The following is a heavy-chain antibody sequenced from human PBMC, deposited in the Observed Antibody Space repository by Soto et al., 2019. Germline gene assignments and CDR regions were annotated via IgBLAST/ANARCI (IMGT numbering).Heavy chain of an antibody. CDR3: AAASSTSGGYYGMDV. V-gene: IGHV1-58*02. CDR1: GVTFTSSA. Sequence: SVKVSCKTSGVTFTSSAMQWVRQARGQRLEWIGWIVVGSGHTNYAQKFQERVTITRDMSTSTAYMELSSLRSEDTAMYYCAAASSTSGGYYGMDVWGQGTTVTVSS. D-gene: IGHD2-2*01. J-gene: IGHJ6*02. CDR2: IVVGSGHT.